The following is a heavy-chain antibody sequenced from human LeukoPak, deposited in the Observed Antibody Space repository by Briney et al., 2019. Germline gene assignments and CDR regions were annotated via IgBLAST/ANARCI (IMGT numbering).Heavy chain of an antibody. D-gene: IGHD1-1*01. V-gene: IGHV3-7*02. CDR2: INQDGSEK. CDR3: LCKTTVPHLDY. Sequence: GGSLRLSCAASGFTFSPYWMSWVSQAQGKGLEWVANINQDGSEKYYVDSVKGRFTISRDNADNSLYLQMNRRRAGGLAVYYCLCKTTVPHLDYWGQGTLVTVSS. CDR1: GFTFSPYW. J-gene: IGHJ4*02.